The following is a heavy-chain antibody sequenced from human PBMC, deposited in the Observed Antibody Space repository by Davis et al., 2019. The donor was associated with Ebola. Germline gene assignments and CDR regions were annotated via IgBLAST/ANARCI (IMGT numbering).Heavy chain of an antibody. CDR1: GFTFSNAW. D-gene: IGHD2-2*01. J-gene: IGHJ6*02. V-gene: IGHV3-33*08. CDR2: IWYDGSNK. Sequence: GGSLRLSCAASGFTFSNAWMSWVRQAPGKGLEWVAVIWYDGSNKYYADSVKGRFTISRDNSKNTLYLQMNSLRAEDTAVYYCARAHKYVGMDVWGQGTTVTVSS. CDR3: ARAHKYVGMDV.